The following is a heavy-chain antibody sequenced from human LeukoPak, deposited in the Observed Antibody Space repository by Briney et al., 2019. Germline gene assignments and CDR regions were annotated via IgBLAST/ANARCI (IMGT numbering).Heavy chain of an antibody. Sequence: SEALSLTCTVSGGSISSSSYYWGWIRQPPGKGLEWIGSIYYSGSTYYNPSLKSRISISVDTSKNQFSVKMSSVTAADTAVYYCASRPLAARGGYFDYWGQGTLVTVSS. CDR1: GGSISSSSYY. CDR2: IYYSGST. V-gene: IGHV4-39*01. CDR3: ASRPLAARGGYFDY. J-gene: IGHJ4*02. D-gene: IGHD6-6*01.